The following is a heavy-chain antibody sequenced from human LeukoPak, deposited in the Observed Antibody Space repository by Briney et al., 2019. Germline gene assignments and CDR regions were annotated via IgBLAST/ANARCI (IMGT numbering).Heavy chain of an antibody. J-gene: IGHJ3*01. CDR2: ASYSGGT. CDR3: ARDNYYEGAFDV. CDR1: GGSVTGGGYY. Sequence: PSETLSLTCSVSGGSVTGGGYYWSWIRQHPGKGLEWIGFASYSGGTYYNPSLKSRVTISLDASKNQFSLKLSSVTAADTAVYYCARDNYYEGAFDVWGQGTMVTVSS. D-gene: IGHD3-22*01. V-gene: IGHV4-61*08.